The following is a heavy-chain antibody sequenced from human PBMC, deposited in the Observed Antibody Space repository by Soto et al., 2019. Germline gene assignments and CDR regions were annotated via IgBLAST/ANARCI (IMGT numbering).Heavy chain of an antibody. J-gene: IGHJ6*02. CDR3: ASTGGYCSGGSCYLQHYGMDV. Sequence: GASVKVSCKASGGTFSSYAISWVRQAPGQGLEWMGGIIPIFGTANYAQKFQGRVTITADESTSTAYMELSSLRSEDTAVYYCASTGGYCSGGSCYLQHYGMDVWGQGTTVTVSS. V-gene: IGHV1-69*13. D-gene: IGHD2-15*01. CDR2: IIPIFGTA. CDR1: GGTFSSYA.